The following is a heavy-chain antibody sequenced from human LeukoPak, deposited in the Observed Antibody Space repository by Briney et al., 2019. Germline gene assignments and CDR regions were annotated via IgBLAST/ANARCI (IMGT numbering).Heavy chain of an antibody. J-gene: IGHJ3*02. CDR2: IYYSGST. CDR3: ARDLIAAAEEGAFDI. CDR1: GGSITNYY. D-gene: IGHD6-13*01. Sequence: SEILSLTCTVSGGSITNYYWSWIRQPPGKGLEWIGYIYYSGSTNYNPSLKSRVTISVDTSKNQFSLKLNSVTAADTAVYYCARDLIAAAEEGAFDIWGQGTMVTVSS. V-gene: IGHV4-59*01.